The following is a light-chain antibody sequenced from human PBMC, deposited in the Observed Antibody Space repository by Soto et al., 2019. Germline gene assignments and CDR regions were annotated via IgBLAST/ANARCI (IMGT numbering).Light chain of an antibody. J-gene: IGLJ2*01. V-gene: IGLV2-14*01. CDR3: SSYSSSSTLVV. Sequence: QSVLAQPASVSGSPGQSITISCAGTNSDVGGYNYVSWYQHHPGKAPKLLIYGVFNRPSGVSNRFSGSKSGNTASPTISGLQAEDEGDYYCSSYSSSSTLVVFGGGTKVTVL. CDR2: GVF. CDR1: NSDVGGYNY.